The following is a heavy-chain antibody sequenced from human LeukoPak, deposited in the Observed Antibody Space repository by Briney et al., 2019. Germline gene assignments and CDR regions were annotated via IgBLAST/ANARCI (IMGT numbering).Heavy chain of an antibody. CDR2: VSGGGYTT. CDR3: AKAAVDTSYFDY. Sequence: PGGSLRLSCAVSGFTFSGYAMSWVRQAPGKGLEWVSTVSGGGYTTYYADSVKGRVTISRDNFRNTLYLQMNRLIPEDTAVYFCAKAAVDTSYFDYWGQGTLVTVSS. J-gene: IGHJ4*02. V-gene: IGHV3-23*01. D-gene: IGHD5-18*01. CDR1: GFTFSGYA.